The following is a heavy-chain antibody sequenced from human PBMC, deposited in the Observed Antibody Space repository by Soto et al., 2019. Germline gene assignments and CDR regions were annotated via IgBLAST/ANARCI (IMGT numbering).Heavy chain of an antibody. D-gene: IGHD2-2*02. CDR3: AKNGTCSITSCYIYYYYMDV. CDR1: GFTFSSYA. Sequence: GGSLRLSCAASGFTFSSYAMSWVRQAPGKGLEWVSAISGSGGSTYYADSVKGRFTISRDNSKNTLYLQMNSLRAEDTAVYYCAKNGTCSITSCYIYYYYMDVWGKGTTVTVSS. V-gene: IGHV3-23*01. J-gene: IGHJ6*03. CDR2: ISGSGGST.